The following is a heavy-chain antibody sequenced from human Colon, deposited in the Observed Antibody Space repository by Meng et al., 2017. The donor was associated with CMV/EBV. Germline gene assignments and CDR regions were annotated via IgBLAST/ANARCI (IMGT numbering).Heavy chain of an antibody. CDR3: ARDGFAAAFFDY. V-gene: IGHV3-48*03. CDR1: GFTFSSYD. J-gene: IGHJ4*02. Sequence: GGSLKISCEASGFTFSSYDFNWVRQAPGKGLEWVSYISSSGSTIFYADSVKGRFTISRDNAKTSLFLQMTSLSAEDTALYYCARDGFAAAFFDYWGQGTVVTVSS. D-gene: IGHD2-2*01. CDR2: ISSSGSTI.